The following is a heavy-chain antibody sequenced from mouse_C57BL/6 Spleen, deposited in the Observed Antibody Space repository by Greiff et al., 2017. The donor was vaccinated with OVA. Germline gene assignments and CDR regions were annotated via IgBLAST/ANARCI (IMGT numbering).Heavy chain of an antibody. V-gene: IGHV1-50*01. CDR3: ARPYGSSSYYYAMDY. J-gene: IGHJ4*01. Sequence: VKLQQPGAELVKPGASVKLSCKASGYTFTSYWMQWVKQRPGQGLEWIGEIDLSDSYTNYNQKFKGKATLTVDTSSSTAYMQLSSLTSEDSAVYYCARPYGSSSYYYAMDYWGQGTSVTVSS. CDR1: GYTFTSYW. D-gene: IGHD1-1*01. CDR2: IDLSDSYT.